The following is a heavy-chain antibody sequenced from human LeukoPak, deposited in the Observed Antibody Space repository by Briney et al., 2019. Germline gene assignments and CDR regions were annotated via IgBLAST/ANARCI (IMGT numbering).Heavy chain of an antibody. Sequence: GGSLRLSCAASGFTFRSYWMSWVRQAPGKGLEWVSYISSSGSTIYYADSVKGRFTISRDNAKNSLYLQMNSLRAEDTAVYYCARVEYYDSSGYYDYWGQGTLVTVSS. V-gene: IGHV3-48*04. CDR3: ARVEYYDSSGYYDY. D-gene: IGHD3-22*01. CDR1: GFTFRSYW. CDR2: ISSSGSTI. J-gene: IGHJ4*02.